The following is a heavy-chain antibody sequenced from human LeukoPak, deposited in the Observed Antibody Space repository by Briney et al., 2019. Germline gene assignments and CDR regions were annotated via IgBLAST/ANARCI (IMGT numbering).Heavy chain of an antibody. J-gene: IGHJ4*02. V-gene: IGHV3-7*01. D-gene: IGHD3-3*01. CDR1: GFTFSSFW. CDR2: ISPDGREK. Sequence: PGGSLRLSCSASGFTFSSFWMTWVRQAPGKGLECLANISPDGREKYYVDSVKGRFTISRDNAKNSLYLQMISLRAEDTAVYYCARWRGAQSEFEYWGQGTLVTVSS. CDR3: ARWRGAQSEFEY.